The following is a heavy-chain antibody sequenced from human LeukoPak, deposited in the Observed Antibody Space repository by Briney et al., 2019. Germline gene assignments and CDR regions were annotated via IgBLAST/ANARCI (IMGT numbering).Heavy chain of an antibody. D-gene: IGHD5-24*01. J-gene: IGHJ4*02. CDR2: IYYSGST. CDR3: AREIDRDGYNYPDY. CDR1: GGSISSYY. V-gene: IGHV4-59*12. Sequence: SETLSLTCTVSGGSISSYYWSWIRQPPGKGLEWIGYIYYSGSTYCNPSLKSRVTISVDTSKNQFSLKLSSVTAADTAVYYCAREIDRDGYNYPDYWGQGTLVTASS.